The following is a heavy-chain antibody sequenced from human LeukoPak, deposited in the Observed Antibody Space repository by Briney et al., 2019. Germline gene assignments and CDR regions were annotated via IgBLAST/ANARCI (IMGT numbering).Heavy chain of an antibody. J-gene: IGHJ4*02. V-gene: IGHV4-4*09. Sequence: SETLSLTCTVSGGSISSYYWSWIRQPPGKGLEWIGYIYTSGSTNYNPSLKSRVTISVDTSKNQFSLKLSSVTAADTAVYYCARGQSYYDSSGYSKIFDYWGQGTLVTVSS. CDR2: IYTSGST. CDR3: ARGQSYYDSSGYSKIFDY. D-gene: IGHD3-22*01. CDR1: GGSISSYY.